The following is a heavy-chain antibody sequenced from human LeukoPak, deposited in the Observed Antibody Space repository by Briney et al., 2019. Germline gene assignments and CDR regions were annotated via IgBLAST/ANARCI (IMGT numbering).Heavy chain of an antibody. D-gene: IGHD6-6*01. Sequence: GESLRLSCAASGFTFSSYALHWVRQAPGKGLEWVAVISYDGSNKYYADSVKGRFTISRDNSKNTLYLQLSSLRPDDTAVYYCAKGAPSSSSIFDFWGPGTLVTVSS. CDR1: GFTFSSYA. CDR3: AKGAPSSSSIFDF. V-gene: IGHV3-30-3*01. J-gene: IGHJ4*02. CDR2: ISYDGSNK.